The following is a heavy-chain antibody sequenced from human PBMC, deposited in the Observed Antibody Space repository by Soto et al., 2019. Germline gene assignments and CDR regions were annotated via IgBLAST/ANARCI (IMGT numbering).Heavy chain of an antibody. CDR1: GGSVSTYT. V-gene: IGHV1-69*13. Sequence: SVKVSCKASGGSVSTYTISWVRQVPGQGLEWMGGIIPILGTTNYAQKFRGRVTISADESTSKVYMELTGLRSEDTAIYYCAREFIEYSSQTSWFDPWGQGTLVTVSS. D-gene: IGHD3-22*01. CDR3: AREFIEYSSQTSWFDP. CDR2: IIPILGTT. J-gene: IGHJ5*02.